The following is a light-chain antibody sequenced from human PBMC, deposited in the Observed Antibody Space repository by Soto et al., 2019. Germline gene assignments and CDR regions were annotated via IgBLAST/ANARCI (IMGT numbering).Light chain of an antibody. Sequence: AIRMTQSPSSLSASTGDRVTITCRAGQGISSYLPCYQQKPEKAHKLLIYAASLLQSGVPSMFSGSGSGTDFTLTISCLQSEDFATYYCQQYYSYSTFGQGTKVDI. V-gene: IGKV1-8*01. CDR1: QGISSY. CDR2: AAS. J-gene: IGKJ1*01. CDR3: QQYYSYST.